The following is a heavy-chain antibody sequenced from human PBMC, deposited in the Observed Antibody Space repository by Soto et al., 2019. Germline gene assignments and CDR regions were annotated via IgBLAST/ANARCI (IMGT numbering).Heavy chain of an antibody. D-gene: IGHD3-10*01. CDR3: ARDRRAMRFGELSPPYSYMDV. CDR1: GGTFSSYA. CDR2: IIPIFGTT. V-gene: IGHV1-69*13. Sequence: ASVKVSCKASGGTFSSYAISWVRQAPGQGLEWMGGIIPIFGTTNYAQKFQGRVTITADESTSTAYMELSSLRSEDTAVYYCARDRRAMRFGELSPPYSYMDVWGKGTTVTVSS. J-gene: IGHJ6*03.